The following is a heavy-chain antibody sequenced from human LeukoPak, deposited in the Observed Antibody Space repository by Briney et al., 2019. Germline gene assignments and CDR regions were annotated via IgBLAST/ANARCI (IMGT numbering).Heavy chain of an antibody. V-gene: IGHV3-23*01. J-gene: IGHJ4*02. CDR1: GFTFSSYA. CDR2: ISGSGGST. Sequence: PGGSLRLSCAASGFTFSSYAMSWVRQAPGKGLEWVSAISGSGGSTYYADSVKGRFTISRDKSKNPLYLQMNSLRAEDTAVYYCAKWNSSSSNFDYWGQGTLVTVSS. D-gene: IGHD6-6*01. CDR3: AKWNSSSSNFDY.